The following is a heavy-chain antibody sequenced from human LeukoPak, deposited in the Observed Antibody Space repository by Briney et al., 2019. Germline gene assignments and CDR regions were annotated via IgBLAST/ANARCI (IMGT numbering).Heavy chain of an antibody. V-gene: IGHV4-38-2*01. D-gene: IGHD3-3*01. CDR3: ARYDSRGSASTKFDY. J-gene: IGHJ4*02. CDR2: VYGRAST. Sequence: SETLSLTCAVSGYSLGKNYYWGWIRQSPGKGLEWIGRVYGRASTSYNPSLMNRVTMSVDTSKNHFSLQLTSVTAADTAVYYCARYDSRGSASTKFDYWGPGIQVTVSS. CDR1: GYSLGKNYY.